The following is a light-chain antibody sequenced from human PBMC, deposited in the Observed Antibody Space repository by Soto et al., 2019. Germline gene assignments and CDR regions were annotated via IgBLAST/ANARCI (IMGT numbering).Light chain of an antibody. J-gene: IGKJ5*01. CDR3: QQRSNWPT. V-gene: IGKV3D-20*02. CDR1: QSVSSSY. Sequence: EIVLTQSPGTLSLSPGERATLSCGASQSVSSSYLAWYQQKPGQAPRLLIYRATGIPDRFSGSGSGTDFTLTISSLESEDFAIYYCQQRSNWPTFGQGTRLEIK.